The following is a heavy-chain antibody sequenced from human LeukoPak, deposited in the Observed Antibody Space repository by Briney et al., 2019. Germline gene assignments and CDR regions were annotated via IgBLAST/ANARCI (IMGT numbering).Heavy chain of an antibody. CDR1: GFTFSSYA. CDR3: AKDLNDFWSGYRYYFDY. V-gene: IGHV3-23*01. Sequence: GGSLRLSCAASGFTFSSYAMSWVRQAPGKGLELVSAISGSGGSTYYADSVKGRFTISRDNSKNTLYLQMNSLRAEDTAVYYCAKDLNDFWSGYRYYFDYWGQGTLVTVSS. J-gene: IGHJ4*02. D-gene: IGHD3-3*01. CDR2: ISGSGGST.